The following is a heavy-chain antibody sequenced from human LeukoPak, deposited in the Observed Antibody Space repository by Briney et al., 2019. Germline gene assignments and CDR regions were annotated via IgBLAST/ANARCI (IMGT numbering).Heavy chain of an antibody. CDR3: ARANSSGYYYMGGFDY. D-gene: IGHD3-22*01. Sequence: SETLSLTCTVSGGSISSYYWSWIRQPPGKGLEWIGYIYYSGSTNYNPSLKSRVTISVDTSKNQFSLKLSSVTAADTAVYYCARANSSGYYYMGGFDYWGQGTLVTVSS. CDR2: IYYSGST. CDR1: GGSISSYY. J-gene: IGHJ4*02. V-gene: IGHV4-59*01.